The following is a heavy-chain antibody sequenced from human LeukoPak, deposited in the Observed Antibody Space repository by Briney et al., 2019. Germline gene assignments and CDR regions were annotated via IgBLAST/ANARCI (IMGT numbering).Heavy chain of an antibody. D-gene: IGHD2-8*02. CDR2: IYARGST. CDR1: GFDVSGNY. J-gene: IGHJ4*02. CDR3: TKFYPGGPGAPFDY. V-gene: IGHV3-53*01. Sequence: GGSLRLSCVVSGFDVSGNYMNWVRQAPGKGLEWVSVIYARGSTFYPDSVKGRFIISRDISKNTVYLQMNNLRADDTAVYYCTKFYPGGPGAPFDYWGQGTLVTVSS.